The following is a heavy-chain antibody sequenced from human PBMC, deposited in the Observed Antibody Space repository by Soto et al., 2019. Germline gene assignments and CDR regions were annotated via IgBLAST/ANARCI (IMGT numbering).Heavy chain of an antibody. CDR1: GGSISSGDYY. D-gene: IGHD3-22*01. J-gene: IGHJ5*02. Sequence: QVQLQETGPGLVKPSETLSLTCTVSGGSISSGDYYWSWIRQSPGKGLEWIGYSHHSGSTYYNPSLKTRPTMSVDSSRNQFSLKLTSVTAADTAVYYCAREYNKSGYRRLDPWGQGTLVTVSS. CDR2: SHHSGST. V-gene: IGHV4-30-4*01. CDR3: AREYNKSGYRRLDP.